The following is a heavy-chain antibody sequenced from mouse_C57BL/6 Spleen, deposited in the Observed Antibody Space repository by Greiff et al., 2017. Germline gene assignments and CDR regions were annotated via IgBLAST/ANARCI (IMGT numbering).Heavy chain of an antibody. D-gene: IGHD2-2*01. CDR3: ARRGIYYGYDVEFAY. CDR1: GYTFTSYW. V-gene: IGHV1-55*01. Sequence: QVQLQQPGAELVKPGASVKMSCKASGYTFTSYWITWVKQRPGQGLEWIGDIYPGSGSTNYNEKFKSKATLTVDTSSSTAYMQLSSLTSEDSAVYYCARRGIYYGYDVEFAYWGQGTLVTVSA. CDR2: IYPGSGST. J-gene: IGHJ3*01.